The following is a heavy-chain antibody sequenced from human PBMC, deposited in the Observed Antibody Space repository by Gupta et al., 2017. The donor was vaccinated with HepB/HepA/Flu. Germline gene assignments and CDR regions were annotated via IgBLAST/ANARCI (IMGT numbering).Heavy chain of an antibody. CDR1: GGSVRCSTYF. V-gene: IGHV4-39*01. CDR3: ARRGDYDLYYFDY. Sequence: QLPLQESGPGVVKPSETLSLTCSVSGGSVRCSTYFWGWIRQPPGKGLEWIGNIYYSGTTYYNPSLKSRVTISVDTSKNQFSLKLRSVTAADAAVYDCARRGDYDLYYFDYWGRGSLVTVSS. CDR2: IYYSGTT. D-gene: IGHD2-21*01. J-gene: IGHJ4*02.